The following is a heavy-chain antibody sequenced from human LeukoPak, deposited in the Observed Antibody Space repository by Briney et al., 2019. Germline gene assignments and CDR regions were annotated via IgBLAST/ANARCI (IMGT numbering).Heavy chain of an antibody. CDR2: IYTSGNT. CDR3: TRGDNN. Sequence: PSQTLSLTCTVSGGSISSGSNYWSWIRQPAGKGLEWLGRIYTSGNTHYKPSLNSRVTISLDTSKNQFSLKRSSGTAADTAVYYCTRGDNNWGQGTLVTVSS. J-gene: IGHJ4*02. D-gene: IGHD2/OR15-2a*01. V-gene: IGHV4-61*02. CDR1: GGSISSGSNY.